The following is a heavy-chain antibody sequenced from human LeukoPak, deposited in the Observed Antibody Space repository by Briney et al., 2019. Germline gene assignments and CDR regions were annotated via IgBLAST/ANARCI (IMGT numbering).Heavy chain of an antibody. CDR1: GFTFSSNA. CDR2: IGNSGTTT. V-gene: IGHV3-23*01. CDR3: ARDHYYDSSGFSPLDY. D-gene: IGHD3-22*01. Sequence: GGSQRLSCAASGFTFSSNAMSWVRQAPGKGLEWVSGIGNSGTTTDYADSVRGRFTISRDNSKNTLYLQMNSQRAEDTAVYYCARDHYYDSSGFSPLDYWGQGTLVTVSS. J-gene: IGHJ4*02.